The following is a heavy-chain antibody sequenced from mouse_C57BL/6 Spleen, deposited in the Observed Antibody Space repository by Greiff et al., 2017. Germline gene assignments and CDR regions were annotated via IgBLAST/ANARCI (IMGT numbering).Heavy chain of an antibody. Sequence: VKLMESGADLARPGASVKMSCKASGYTFTSYTMHWVKQRPGQGLEWIGYINPSSGYTKYNQKFKDKATLAADKSSSIAYMQLSSLTSEDSAVYYCARGDYSNYVAAYWGQGTLVTVSA. J-gene: IGHJ3*01. CDR3: ARGDYSNYVAAY. D-gene: IGHD2-5*01. V-gene: IGHV1-4*01. CDR1: GYTFTSYT. CDR2: INPSSGYT.